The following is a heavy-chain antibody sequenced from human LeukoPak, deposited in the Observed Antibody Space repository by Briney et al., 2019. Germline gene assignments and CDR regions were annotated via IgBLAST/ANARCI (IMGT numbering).Heavy chain of an antibody. CDR3: AKGGGSSCYSPSDF. CDR2: ISGSGTDT. Sequence: GGSLRLSCGGSGFTFSSYAMSWVRQAPGKGLEWVSAISGSGTDTFYANSVKGRFTISRDNPKNTLYLQMSSLRAEDTAVYYCAKGGGSSCYSPSDFWGQGTLVTVSS. V-gene: IGHV3-23*01. J-gene: IGHJ4*02. CDR1: GFTFSSYA. D-gene: IGHD2-15*01.